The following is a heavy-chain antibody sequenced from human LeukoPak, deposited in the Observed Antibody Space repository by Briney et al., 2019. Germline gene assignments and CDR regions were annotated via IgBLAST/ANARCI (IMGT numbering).Heavy chain of an antibody. CDR3: AETSGSMVRGVIITDYYYGMDV. D-gene: IGHD3-10*01. Sequence: ASVKVSCKASGYTFTGQYMHWVRQAPGQGLEWMGWINPNSGGTNYAQKFQGRVTMTRGTSINTAYMELSRLRSDDTAVYYCAETSGSMVRGVIITDYYYGMDVWGQGTTVTVSS. CDR2: INPNSGGT. J-gene: IGHJ6*02. V-gene: IGHV1-2*02. CDR1: GYTFTGQY.